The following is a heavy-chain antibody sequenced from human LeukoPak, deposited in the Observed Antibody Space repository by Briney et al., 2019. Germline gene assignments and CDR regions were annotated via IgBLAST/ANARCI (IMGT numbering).Heavy chain of an antibody. D-gene: IGHD4-23*01. CDR2: ISSSGSTI. V-gene: IGHV3-48*04. CDR1: GFTFSSYG. J-gene: IGHJ6*03. Sequence: GGSLRLSCAASGFTFSSYGMNWVRQAPGKGLEWVSYISSSGSTIYYADSVKGRFTISRDNAKNSLYLQMNSLRAEDTALYYCARDGDTVLTRGYYYYMDVWGKGTTVTVSS. CDR3: ARDGDTVLTRGYYYYMDV.